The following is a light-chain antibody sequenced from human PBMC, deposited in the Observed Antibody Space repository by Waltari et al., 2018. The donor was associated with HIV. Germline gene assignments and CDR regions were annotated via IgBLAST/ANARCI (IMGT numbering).Light chain of an antibody. CDR1: QRIGTY. Sequence: DIQMTQSPSSLSASVGDKVTITCRASQRIGTYLDWYQHKPGKAPKLLLYTASTLQSGVPSRFSGSGSGTHFTLTITSLQSDDFATYYCLQSSSAPWTFGHGTKVEVK. CDR2: TAS. J-gene: IGKJ1*01. V-gene: IGKV1-39*01. CDR3: LQSSSAPWT.